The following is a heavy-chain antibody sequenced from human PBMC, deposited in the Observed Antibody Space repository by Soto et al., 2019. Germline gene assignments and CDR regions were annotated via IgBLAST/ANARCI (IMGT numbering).Heavy chain of an antibody. J-gene: IGHJ4*02. CDR1: YGSLSSHY. Sequence: SEPLPVTSPVAYGSLSSHYVICVLPPNRKGLEWIGYIYYSGSTNYNPSLKSRVTISVDTSKNQFSLKLSSVTAADTAVYDFAGEDYHYDSSGSLEYWGQGTRVSVSA. D-gene: IGHD3-22*01. V-gene: IGHV4-59*11. CDR3: AGEDYHYDSSGSLEY. CDR2: IYYSGST.